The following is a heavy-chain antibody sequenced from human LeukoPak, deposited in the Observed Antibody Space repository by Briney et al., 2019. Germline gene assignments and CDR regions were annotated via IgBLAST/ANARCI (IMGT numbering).Heavy chain of an antibody. CDR2: INHSGST. CDR1: GGSFSGYY. Sequence: SETLSLTCAVYGGSFSGYYWSWIRQPPGKGLEWIGEINHSGSTNYNPPLKSRVTISVDTSKNQFSLKLSSVTAADTAVYYCARGYRIRDYWGQGTLVTVSS. V-gene: IGHV4-34*01. D-gene: IGHD3-3*02. CDR3: ARGYRIRDY. J-gene: IGHJ4*02.